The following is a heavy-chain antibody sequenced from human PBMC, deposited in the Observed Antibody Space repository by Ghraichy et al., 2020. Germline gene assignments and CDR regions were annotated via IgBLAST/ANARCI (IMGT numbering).Heavy chain of an antibody. Sequence: ASVKVSCKASGYTFTRYAMNWVRQAPGQGLEWMGWIFTNTGNPTYAQGFTGRFVFSLDTSVSTAYLQISSLKAEDTAVYYCARDTPNYGLDYWGQGTLVTVSS. CDR2: IFTNTGNP. CDR1: GYTFTRYA. D-gene: IGHD4-17*01. V-gene: IGHV7-4-1*02. CDR3: ARDTPNYGLDY. J-gene: IGHJ4*02.